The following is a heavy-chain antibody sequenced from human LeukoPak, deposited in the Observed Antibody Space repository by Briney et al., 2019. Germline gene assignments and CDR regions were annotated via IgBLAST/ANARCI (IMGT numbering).Heavy chain of an antibody. CDR3: AKGAFYFDRVEYFHH. Sequence: PGGSLRLSCAASGFTFDRYAMNWVRQAPGKGLEWVAVVIGSGGATYYADAVKGRFTISRDNSKNTLYLQMNSLRAEDTAVYFCAKGAFYFDRVEYFHHWGQGTLVPVSS. CDR1: GFTFDRYA. D-gene: IGHD3-22*01. CDR2: VIGSGGAT. J-gene: IGHJ1*01. V-gene: IGHV3-23*01.